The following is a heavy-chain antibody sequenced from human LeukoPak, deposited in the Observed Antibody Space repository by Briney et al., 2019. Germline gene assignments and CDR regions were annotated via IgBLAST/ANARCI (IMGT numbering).Heavy chain of an antibody. Sequence: SETLSLTCTVSGYSISSGYYWGWIRQPPGKGLEWIGSIYHSGSTYYNPSLKSRVTISVDTSKNQFSLKLSSVTAADTAVYYCARHRFTPSKFLGWSGYFNDRGLPFDPWGQGTLVTVSS. J-gene: IGHJ5*02. D-gene: IGHD3-3*01. CDR1: GYSISSGYY. CDR2: IYHSGST. V-gene: IGHV4-38-2*02. CDR3: ARHRFTPSKFLGWSGYFNDRGLPFDP.